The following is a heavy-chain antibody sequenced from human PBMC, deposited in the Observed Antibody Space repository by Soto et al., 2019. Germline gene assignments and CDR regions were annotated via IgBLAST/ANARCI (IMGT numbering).Heavy chain of an antibody. J-gene: IGHJ4*02. Sequence: GGSLRLSCAASGFTFSSYALSWVRQAPGKGLEWVSAIIASGGSTYYADSVKGRFTIPRDNSKNTLYLQMNGLRAEDTAVYYCAKDQAVYYFDSWGQGTLVTVSS. CDR3: AKDQAVYYFDS. CDR2: IIASGGST. V-gene: IGHV3-23*01. D-gene: IGHD6-25*01. CDR1: GFTFSSYA.